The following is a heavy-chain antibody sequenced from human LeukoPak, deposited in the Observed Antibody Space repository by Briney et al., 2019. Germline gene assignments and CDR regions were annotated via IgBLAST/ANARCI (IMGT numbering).Heavy chain of an antibody. J-gene: IGHJ4*02. CDR1: GYSFTSYW. D-gene: IGHD3-3*01. V-gene: IGHV5-51*01. CDR2: IYPGDSDT. Sequence: GESLKISCKCSGYSFTSYWIGWVRQMPGKGLEWMGIIYPGDSDTRYSPSFQGQVTISADKSISTAYLQWSSLKASDTAMYYCARERYDFWSGYYPSYFDYWGQGTLVTVSS. CDR3: ARERYDFWSGYYPSYFDY.